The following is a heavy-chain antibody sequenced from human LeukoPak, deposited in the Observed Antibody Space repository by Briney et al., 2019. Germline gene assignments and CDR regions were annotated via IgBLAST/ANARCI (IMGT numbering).Heavy chain of an antibody. CDR1: GFTFSNYW. Sequence: GGSLRLSCVACGFTFSNYWMTWVRQAPGKGLEWVTNIKQDGSEKYYVDSVKGRFTVSRDNAKNSLYLQMNSLRADDTPVYYCARVSNGNNFDYWGQGTLVTASS. V-gene: IGHV3-7*01. J-gene: IGHJ4*02. CDR2: IKQDGSEK. CDR3: ARVSNGNNFDY.